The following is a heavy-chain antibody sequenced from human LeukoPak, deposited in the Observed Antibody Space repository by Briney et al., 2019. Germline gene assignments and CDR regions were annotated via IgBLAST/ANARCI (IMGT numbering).Heavy chain of an antibody. CDR1: GFTFSSYS. CDR2: ISSSSSTI. CDR3: ARDDCLYCSSTGWFDP. Sequence: GGSLRLSCAASGFTFSSYSMNWVRQAPGKGLEWVSYISSSSSTIYYADSVKGRFTISRDNAKNSLYLQMNSLRAEDTAVYYCARDDCLYCSSTGWFDPWGQGTLVTVSS. J-gene: IGHJ5*02. D-gene: IGHD2-2*01. V-gene: IGHV3-48*01.